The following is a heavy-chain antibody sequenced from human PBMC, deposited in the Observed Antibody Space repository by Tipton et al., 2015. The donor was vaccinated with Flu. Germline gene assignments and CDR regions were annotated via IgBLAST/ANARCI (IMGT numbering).Heavy chain of an antibody. V-gene: IGHV4-38-2*02. Sequence: TLSLTCTVSGYSISSGYYWGWIRQPPGKGLEWIGSIYHSGSTYYNPSLKSRVTISVDTSKNQFSLKLSSVTAADTAVYYCARRKTVTTRLTYFDYWGQGTLVTVSS. J-gene: IGHJ4*02. CDR2: IYHSGST. CDR3: ARRKTVTTRLTYFDY. D-gene: IGHD4-17*01. CDR1: GYSISSGYY.